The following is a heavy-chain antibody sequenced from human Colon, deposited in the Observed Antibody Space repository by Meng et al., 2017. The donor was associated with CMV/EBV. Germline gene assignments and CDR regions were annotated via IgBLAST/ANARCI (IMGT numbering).Heavy chain of an antibody. CDR2: IRSDGSAT. CDR3: VRSSGWSLFDY. V-gene: IGHV1-2*02. Sequence: LMQSGAGVKEPGASVKVSCKTSGYTFSDYYMHWVRQAPGQGLEWMGWIRSDGSATNYAQKFRGRVTMTRDASVSTAYMELSGLTSDDTAVYFCVRSSGWSLFDYWGPGALVTVSS. CDR1: GYTFSDYY. J-gene: IGHJ4*02. D-gene: IGHD6-19*01.